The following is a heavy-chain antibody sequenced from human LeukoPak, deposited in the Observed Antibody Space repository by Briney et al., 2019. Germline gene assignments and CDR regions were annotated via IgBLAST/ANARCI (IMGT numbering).Heavy chain of an antibody. Sequence: EASEKVSCKASGYTFTSYYMHWVRQAPGQGLEWMGIINPSGGSTSYAQKFQGRVTMTRDTSTSTVYMELSSLRSEDTAVYYCASLNMLSNGYSSGWSFDYWGQGTLVTVSS. V-gene: IGHV1-46*01. CDR3: ASLNMLSNGYSSGWSFDY. CDR1: GYTFTSYY. J-gene: IGHJ4*02. CDR2: INPSGGST. D-gene: IGHD6-19*01.